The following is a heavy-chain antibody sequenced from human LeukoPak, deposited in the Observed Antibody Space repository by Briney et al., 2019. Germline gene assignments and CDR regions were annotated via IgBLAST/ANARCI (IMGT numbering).Heavy chain of an antibody. CDR1: GGTFSSYA. J-gene: IGHJ5*02. Sequence: AASVKVSCKASGGTFSSYASSWVRQAPGQGLEWMGGIIPIFGTANYAQKFQGRVTITTDESTSTAYMELSSLRSEDTAVYYCARVEDCSSTSCPGSFDPWGQGTLVTVSS. CDR3: ARVEDCSSTSCPGSFDP. D-gene: IGHD2-2*01. CDR2: IIPIFGTA. V-gene: IGHV1-69*05.